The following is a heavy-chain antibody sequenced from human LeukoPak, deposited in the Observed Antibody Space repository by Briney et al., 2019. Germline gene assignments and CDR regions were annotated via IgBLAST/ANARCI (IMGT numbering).Heavy chain of an antibody. J-gene: IGHJ5*02. CDR3: ARGRVTMVRGVKYNWFDP. Sequence: SQTLSLTCAISGDSVSSNSAAWNWIRQSPSRGLEWLGRTYYRSKWYNDYAVSVKSRITIYPDTSKNQFSLQLNSVTPEDTAVYYCARGRVTMVRGVKYNWFDPWGQGTLVTVSS. CDR1: GDSVSSNSAA. CDR2: TYYRSKWYN. V-gene: IGHV6-1*01. D-gene: IGHD3-10*01.